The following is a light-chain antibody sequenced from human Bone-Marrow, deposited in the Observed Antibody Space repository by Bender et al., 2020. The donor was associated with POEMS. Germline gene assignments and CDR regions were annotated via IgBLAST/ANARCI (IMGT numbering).Light chain of an antibody. CDR1: NIGNKA. Sequence: SYVLTQAPSVSVAPGQTARITCGGDNIGNKAVHWYQHKPGLAPVLVVYDNTDRPSGIPERFSGSNSGNTATLTISRVEAGDEADYSCQVWDSNSDHRGVFGGGTKLTVL. J-gene: IGLJ3*02. CDR3: QVWDSNSDHRGV. V-gene: IGLV3-21*02. CDR2: DNT.